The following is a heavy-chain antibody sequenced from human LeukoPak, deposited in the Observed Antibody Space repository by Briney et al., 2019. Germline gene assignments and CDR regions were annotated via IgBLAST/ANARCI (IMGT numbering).Heavy chain of an antibody. V-gene: IGHV3-49*04. Sequence: GGPLTLLCRLCGLTLWEYAMRGVAQAREEAGEGVGFIRSKAYGGTKEYAASVKGRFTISRDDSKSIAYLQMNSLKTEDTAVYYCTSAIWNYIDYWGQGTLVTVSS. D-gene: IGHD3-9*01. J-gene: IGHJ4*02. CDR3: TSAIWNYIDY. CDR1: GLTLWEYA. CDR2: IRSKAYGGTK.